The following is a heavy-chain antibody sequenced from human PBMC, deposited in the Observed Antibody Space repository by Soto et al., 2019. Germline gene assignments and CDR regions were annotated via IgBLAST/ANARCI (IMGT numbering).Heavy chain of an antibody. CDR3: VRDYLLTGFDT. Sequence: SETLSLACTVPNGSISTYYWTWVRQPPGKRLEWIGYVYYSGTTNYNPSLKSRVGMSIDTSKNQFSLELKSVTAADTATYYCVRDYLLTGFDTWGQGTLVTVSS. V-gene: IGHV4-59*01. J-gene: IGHJ5*02. D-gene: IGHD3-9*01. CDR2: VYYSGTT. CDR1: NGSISTYY.